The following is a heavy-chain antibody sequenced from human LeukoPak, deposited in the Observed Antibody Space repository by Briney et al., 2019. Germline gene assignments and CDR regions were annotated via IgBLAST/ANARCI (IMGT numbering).Heavy chain of an antibody. V-gene: IGHV3-48*04. CDR2: ISSSGSTI. D-gene: IGHD6-19*01. J-gene: IGHJ4*02. CDR3: AKDHLPGIVVADRDY. CDR1: GFTFSSYS. Sequence: GGSLRLSCAASGFTFSSYSMNWVRQAPGKGLEWVSYISSSGSTIYYADSVKGRFTISRDNAKNTLYLQINSLRAEDTAVYYCAKDHLPGIVVADRDYWGQGTLVTVS.